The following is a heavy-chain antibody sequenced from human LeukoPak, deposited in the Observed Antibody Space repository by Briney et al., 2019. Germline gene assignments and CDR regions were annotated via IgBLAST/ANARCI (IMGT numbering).Heavy chain of an antibody. CDR2: IYPGDSDT. D-gene: IGHD3-22*01. Sequence: GESLKISCKGSGYIFTSYWIGWVRQMPGKGLEWMGIIYPGDSDTRYSPSFQGQVTISADKSISTAYLQWSSLKASDTAMYCCARTYYYDSSGSTGIDYWGQGTLVTVSS. CDR3: ARTYYYDSSGSTGIDY. V-gene: IGHV5-51*01. J-gene: IGHJ4*02. CDR1: GYIFTSYW.